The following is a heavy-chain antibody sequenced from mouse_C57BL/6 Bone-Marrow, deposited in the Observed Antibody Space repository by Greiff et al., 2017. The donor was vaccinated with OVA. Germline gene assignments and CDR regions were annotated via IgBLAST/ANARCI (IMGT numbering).Heavy chain of an antibody. CDR3: ARSISLTLYYAMDY. CDR2: IGPGCGST. CDR1: GYTFTDYY. J-gene: IGHJ4*01. Sequence: VKLMESGAELVKPGASVKISCKASGYTFTDYYINWVKQRPGQGLEWIGKIGPGCGSTYYNEKFKGKATLTADKSSSTAYMQLSSLTSEDSAVYFCARSISLTLYYAMDYWGQGTSVTVSS. V-gene: IGHV1-77*01.